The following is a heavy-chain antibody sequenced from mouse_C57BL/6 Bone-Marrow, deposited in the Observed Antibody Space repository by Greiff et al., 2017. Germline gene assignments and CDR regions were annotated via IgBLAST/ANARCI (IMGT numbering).Heavy chain of an antibody. CDR1: GYAFSSSW. D-gene: IGHD1-1*01. V-gene: IGHV1-82*01. Sequence: QVQLQQSGPELVKPGASVKISCKASGYAFSSSWMNWVKQRPGKGLEWIGRIYPGDGYTNYNGKFKGKATLTADKSSSTAYMQLSSLTSENSAVYFCDYYYGSSSYDAMDYWGQGTSVTGSS. CDR3: DYYYGSSSYDAMDY. CDR2: IYPGDGYT. J-gene: IGHJ4*01.